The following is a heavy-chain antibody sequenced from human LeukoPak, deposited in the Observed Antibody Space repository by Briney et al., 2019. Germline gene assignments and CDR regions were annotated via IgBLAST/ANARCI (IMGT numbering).Heavy chain of an antibody. V-gene: IGHV1-18*01. CDR2: ISAYSGNT. D-gene: IGHD2-21*02. CDR1: GYTFTNYG. Sequence: ASVKVSCKASGYTFTNYGISWVRQAPGQGLEWMAWISAYSGNTEYAQKMQGRVTMTTDTSTSTAYMELRNLISDDSAAYFCARDAVSTVTAGGIDYWGQGTLVTVSS. CDR3: ARDAVSTVTAGGIDY. J-gene: IGHJ4*02.